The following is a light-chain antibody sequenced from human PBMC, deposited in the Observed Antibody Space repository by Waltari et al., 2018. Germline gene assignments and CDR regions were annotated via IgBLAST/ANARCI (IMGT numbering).Light chain of an antibody. J-gene: IGKJ4*01. V-gene: IGKV3-11*01. Sequence: EIILTQSPGTLSVSPGERATLSCRASQNLNSYLALYQQKPGQAPRLLIYDTSNRASGVPARFSGSGSGADCTLTIRNLEPEDFAVYYCQQRRTWPLTFGGGTKVE. CDR2: DTS. CDR3: QQRRTWPLT. CDR1: QNLNSY.